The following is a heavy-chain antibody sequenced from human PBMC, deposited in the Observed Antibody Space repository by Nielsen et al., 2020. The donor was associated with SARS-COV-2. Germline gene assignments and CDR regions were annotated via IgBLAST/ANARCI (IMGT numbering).Heavy chain of an antibody. CDR3: ARYPGGRDYYYYYGMDV. V-gene: IGHV5-51*01. J-gene: IGHJ6*02. CDR1: GYSFTSYR. Sequence: GESLKISCKGSGYSFTSYRIGWVRQMPGKGLEWMGIIYPGDSDTRYSPSFQGQVTISADKSISTAYLQWSSLKASDTAMYYCARYPGGRDYYYYYGMDVWGQGTTVTVSS. D-gene: IGHD1-26*01. CDR2: IYPGDSDT.